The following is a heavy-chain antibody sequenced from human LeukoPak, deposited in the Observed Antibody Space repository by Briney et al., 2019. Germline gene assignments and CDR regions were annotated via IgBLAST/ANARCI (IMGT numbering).Heavy chain of an antibody. Sequence: PSETLSLTCTVSGASINNSPYYWAWIRQPPGKELEWIVSMHYSGATYYNPSLKSRVTISIGTSKNQFSLRLTSVTAADTAVFYCARNDRGRPADYWGQGTLVTVSS. V-gene: IGHV4-39*01. CDR2: MHYSGAT. D-gene: IGHD1-26*01. CDR1: GASINNSPYY. CDR3: ARNDRGRPADY. J-gene: IGHJ4*02.